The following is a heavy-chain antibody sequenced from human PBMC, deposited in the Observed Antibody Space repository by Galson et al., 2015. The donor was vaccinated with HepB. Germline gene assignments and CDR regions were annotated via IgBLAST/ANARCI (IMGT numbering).Heavy chain of an antibody. CDR2: ISNDGSNK. CDR3: AREARDTSGYYLAVNY. CDR1: GFIFSRYV. V-gene: IGHV3-30*03. D-gene: IGHD3-22*01. Sequence: SLRLSCAASGFIFSRYVMHWVRQAPGKGLEWVAVISNDGSNKFYADSVKGRFSISRDNSQNTLYLQMNSLRAEDTAVYYCAREARDTSGYYLAVNYWGQGILVTVSS. J-gene: IGHJ4*02.